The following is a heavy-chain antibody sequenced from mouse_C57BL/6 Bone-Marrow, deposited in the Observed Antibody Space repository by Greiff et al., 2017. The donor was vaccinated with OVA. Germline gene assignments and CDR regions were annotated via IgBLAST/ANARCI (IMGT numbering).Heavy chain of an antibody. CDR1: GFTFSDYG. D-gene: IGHD1-1*01. V-gene: IGHV5-17*01. Sequence: DVQLVESGGGLVKPGGSLKLSCAASGFTFSDYGMHWVRQAPEKGLEWVAYISSGSSTIYYADTVKGRFTISRDNAKNTLFLQMTSLRSEDTAMYYCARRIYYYGSCYFDYWGQGTTLTVSS. CDR3: ARRIYYYGSCYFDY. CDR2: ISSGSSTI. J-gene: IGHJ2*01.